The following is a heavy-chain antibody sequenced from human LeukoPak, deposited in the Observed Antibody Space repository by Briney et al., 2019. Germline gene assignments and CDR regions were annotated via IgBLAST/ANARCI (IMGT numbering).Heavy chain of an antibody. V-gene: IGHV3-23*01. Sequence: PGGSLRLSCAASGFTFSSYAMSWVRQAPGKGLEWVSAISGSGGSTYYADSVKGRFTISRDNAKNSLYLQMNSLRAEDTALYYCAKDMEVADLYYYYGMDVWGQGTTVTVSS. CDR2: ISGSGGST. J-gene: IGHJ6*02. D-gene: IGHD6-19*01. CDR1: GFTFSSYA. CDR3: AKDMEVADLYYYYGMDV.